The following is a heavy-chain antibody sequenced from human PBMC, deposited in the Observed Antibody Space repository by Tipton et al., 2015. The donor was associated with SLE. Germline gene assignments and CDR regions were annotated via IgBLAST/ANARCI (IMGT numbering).Heavy chain of an antibody. V-gene: IGHV3-33*01. Sequence: SLRLSCAASGFTFSNYGMHWVRQAPGKGLEWVAVIWYDGSNKYYPDSVKGRFTISRDNSKNTLYLQMNSLRAEDTAVYYCARDRPNFHDKSGRRAFYLWGQGTMVTSSS. CDR3: ARDRPNFHDKSGRRAFYL. J-gene: IGHJ3*01. D-gene: IGHD3-22*01. CDR2: IWYDGSNK. CDR1: GFTFSNYG.